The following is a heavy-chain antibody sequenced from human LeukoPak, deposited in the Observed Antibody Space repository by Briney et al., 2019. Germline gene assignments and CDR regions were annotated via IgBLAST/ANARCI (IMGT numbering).Heavy chain of an antibody. J-gene: IGHJ6*02. D-gene: IGHD3-16*01. CDR3: ARRRLGVFDYYGMDV. Sequence: SETLSLTCTVSGGSISSYYWSWIRQPPGKGLEWIGYIYYSGSTNYNPSLKSRVTISVDTSKNQFSLKLSSVTAADTAVYYCARRRLGVFDYYGMDVWGQGTTVTVSS. CDR1: GGSISSYY. CDR2: IYYSGST. V-gene: IGHV4-59*01.